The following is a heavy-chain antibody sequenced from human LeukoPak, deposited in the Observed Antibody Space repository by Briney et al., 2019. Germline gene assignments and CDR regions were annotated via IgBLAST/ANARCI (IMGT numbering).Heavy chain of an antibody. Sequence: APVKVSCKASGYTFTAYYMHWVRQAPGQGLEWMGWIDPNSGATDSAQKFQGRVTVTRDTSINTVYMELSRLTSDDTAVYYCARGRASLTAWFVPWGQGTLVTVSS. V-gene: IGHV1-2*02. CDR1: GYTFTAYY. CDR2: IDPNSGAT. CDR3: ARGRASLTAWFVP. D-gene: IGHD1-20*01. J-gene: IGHJ5*02.